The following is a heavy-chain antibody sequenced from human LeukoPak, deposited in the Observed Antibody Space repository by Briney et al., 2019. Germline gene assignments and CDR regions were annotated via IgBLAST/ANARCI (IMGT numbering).Heavy chain of an antibody. CDR2: IALSVKT. J-gene: IGHJ4*02. Sequence: PSETLSLTCAVSGYSITIDYYWGWLRQTPGKGLEWIVRIALSVKTYYNPSLRSRVTIFRDTSKKQVSLRVTSVTAADTAVYYCARVLRGSQFDYWGQGTLVTVSS. D-gene: IGHD3-16*01. V-gene: IGHV4-38-2*01. CDR1: GYSITIDYY. CDR3: ARVLRGSQFDY.